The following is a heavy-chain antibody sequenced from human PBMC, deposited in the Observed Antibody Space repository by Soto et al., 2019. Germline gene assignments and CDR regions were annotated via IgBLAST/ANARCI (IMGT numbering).Heavy chain of an antibody. J-gene: IGHJ6*02. CDR2: IYYSGST. Sequence: QVQLQESGPGLVKPSETLSLTCTVSGGSIRSYYWRWIRQPPGKGLDWIGYIYYSGSTNYNPSLKSRFTISVDTSKNHFSLKLSSVTAADTAVYYCASRGRDVWGRRTTFTVSS. V-gene: IGHV4-59*08. CDR1: GGSIRSYY. CDR3: ASRGRDV.